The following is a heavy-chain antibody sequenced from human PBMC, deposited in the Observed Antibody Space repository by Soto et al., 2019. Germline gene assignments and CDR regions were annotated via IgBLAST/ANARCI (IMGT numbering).Heavy chain of an antibody. CDR2: FDPEDGET. CDR3: AAGSIAVADPRSDY. CDR1: GYTLTELS. V-gene: IGHV1-24*01. J-gene: IGHJ4*02. D-gene: IGHD6-19*01. Sequence: GASVKVSCKVSGYTLTELSMHWVRQAPGKGLEWMGGFDPEDGETVYAQKFQGRVTMTEDTSTDTAYMELSSLRSEDTAVYYCAAGSIAVADPRSDYWGQGTLVTVSS.